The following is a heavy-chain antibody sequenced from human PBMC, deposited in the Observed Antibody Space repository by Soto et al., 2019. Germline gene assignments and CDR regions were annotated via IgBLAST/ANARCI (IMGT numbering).Heavy chain of an antibody. V-gene: IGHV4-59*01. CDR3: ARATMVRGVIDFDY. CDR1: GGSISSYY. D-gene: IGHD3-10*01. CDR2: IYYSGST. J-gene: IGHJ4*02. Sequence: SETLSLTCTVSGGSISSYYWSWIRQPPGKGLEWIGYIYYSGSTNYNPSLKSRVTISVDTSKNQFSLKLSSVTAADTAVYYCARATMVRGVIDFDYWGQGTLVTSPQ.